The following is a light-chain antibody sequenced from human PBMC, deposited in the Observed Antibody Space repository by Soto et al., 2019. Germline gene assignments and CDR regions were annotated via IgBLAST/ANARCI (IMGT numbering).Light chain of an antibody. Sequence: EIVLTQSPATLSLSPGERATLSCRASQSVSTYLAWYQQKPGHVPRLLIYDASKRAPGTTARFSGSGSGTDFTLTISSLEREDFAIYYWQQRSDWLTFGGGTKVEIK. V-gene: IGKV3-11*01. CDR1: QSVSTY. CDR3: QQRSDWLT. CDR2: DAS. J-gene: IGKJ4*01.